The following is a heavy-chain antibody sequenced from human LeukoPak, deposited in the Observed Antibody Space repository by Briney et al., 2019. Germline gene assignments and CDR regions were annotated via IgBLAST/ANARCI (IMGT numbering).Heavy chain of an antibody. CDR3: ARARLHHNYGSGTNFDF. CDR1: GDSVSSNIAA. D-gene: IGHD3-10*01. V-gene: IGHV6-1*01. Sequence: SQTLSLTCAISGDSVSSNIAAWNWIRQSPSRGLERLGRTYYRSKWYNDYAISVKSRIIINPDTSKNQFSLQLNSVTPEDTAVYYCARARLHHNYGSGTNFDFWGQGTLVTISS. CDR2: TYYRSKWYN. J-gene: IGHJ4*02.